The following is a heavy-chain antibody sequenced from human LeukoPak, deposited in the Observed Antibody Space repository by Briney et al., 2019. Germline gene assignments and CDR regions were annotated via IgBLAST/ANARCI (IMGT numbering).Heavy chain of an antibody. Sequence: GGSLRLSCAASGFTVSSNYMSWVRQAPGKGLERVSVIYSGGSTYYADSVKGRFTISRDNSKNTLYLQMNSLRAEDTAVYYCLTIVETTIDAFDIWGQGTMVTVSS. CDR3: LTIVETTIDAFDI. D-gene: IGHD1-26*01. CDR2: IYSGGST. CDR1: GFTVSSNY. V-gene: IGHV3-53*01. J-gene: IGHJ3*02.